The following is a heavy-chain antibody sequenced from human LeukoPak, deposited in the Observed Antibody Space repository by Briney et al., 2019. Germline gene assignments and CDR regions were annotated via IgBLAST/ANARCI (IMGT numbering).Heavy chain of an antibody. Sequence: NSGGSLRLSCAASGFTFSDYYMSWIRQAPGKGLEWVSYISSSGSTIYYADSVKGRFTISRDNAKNSLYLQMNSLRAEDTAVYYCARDRARSIRDFDSWGQGTLVTVSS. CDR2: ISSSGSTI. V-gene: IGHV3-11*04. J-gene: IGHJ4*02. CDR3: ARDRARSIRDFDS. CDR1: GFTFSDYY. D-gene: IGHD3-3*01.